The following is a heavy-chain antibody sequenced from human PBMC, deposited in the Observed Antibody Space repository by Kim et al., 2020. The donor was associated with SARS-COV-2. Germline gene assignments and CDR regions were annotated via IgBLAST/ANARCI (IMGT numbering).Heavy chain of an antibody. CDR3: AKDSSIAVAGTGADWFDP. J-gene: IGHJ5*02. CDR2: ISGDGGST. Sequence: GGSLRLSCAASGFTFDDYAMHWVRQAPGKGLEWVSLISGDGGSTYYADSVKGRFTISRDNSKNSLYLQMNSLRTEDTALYYCAKDSSIAVAGTGADWFDPWGQGTLVTVSS. D-gene: IGHD6-19*01. CDR1: GFTFDDYA. V-gene: IGHV3-43*02.